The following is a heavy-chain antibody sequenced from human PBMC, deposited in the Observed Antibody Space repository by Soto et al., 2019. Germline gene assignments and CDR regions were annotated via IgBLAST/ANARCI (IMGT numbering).Heavy chain of an antibody. Sequence: SETLSLTCTVSGGSISSSSYYWGWIRQPPGKGLEWIGSIYFSGSTYYNPSLKSRVTISVDTSKNHFSLKLRSVTAADTSVYYCATQPLARYCSSTSCLHYDGMDVWGQGTTVTVSS. CDR3: ATQPLARYCSSTSCLHYDGMDV. V-gene: IGHV4-39*01. CDR2: IYFSGST. CDR1: GGSISSSSYY. D-gene: IGHD2-2*01. J-gene: IGHJ6*02.